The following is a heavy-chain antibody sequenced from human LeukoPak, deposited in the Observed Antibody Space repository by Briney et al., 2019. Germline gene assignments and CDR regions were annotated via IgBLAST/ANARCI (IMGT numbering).Heavy chain of an antibody. D-gene: IGHD3-22*01. Sequence: SETLSLTCAVYGGSFSGYYWSWIRQPPGKGLEWIGYIYYSGSTNYNPSLKSRVTISVDTSKNQFSLKLSSVTAADTAVYYCARSLLDSSGYYYPEEYFDYWGQGTLVTVSS. J-gene: IGHJ4*02. CDR1: GGSFSGYY. V-gene: IGHV4-59*01. CDR2: IYYSGST. CDR3: ARSLLDSSGYYYPEEYFDY.